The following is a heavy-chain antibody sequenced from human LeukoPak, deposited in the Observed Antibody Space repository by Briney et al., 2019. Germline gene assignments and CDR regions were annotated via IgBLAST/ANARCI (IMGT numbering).Heavy chain of an antibody. J-gene: IGHJ3*02. D-gene: IGHD5-18*01. CDR1: GGSISSYY. CDR3: ATVDTDDAFDI. CDR2: IYYSGST. Sequence: SETLSLTCTVSGGSISSYYRSWIRQPPGKGLEWIGYIYYSGSTNYNPSLKSRVTISVDTSKNQFSLKLSSVTAADTAVYYCATVDTDDAFDIWGQGTMVTVSS. V-gene: IGHV4-59*01.